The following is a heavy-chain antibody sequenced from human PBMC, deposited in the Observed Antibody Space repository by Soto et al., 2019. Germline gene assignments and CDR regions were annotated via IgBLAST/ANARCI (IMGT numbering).Heavy chain of an antibody. CDR2: INPNSGGT. CDR1: GYTFTGYY. Sequence: ASVKVSCKASGYTFTGYYMHWVRQAPGQGLEWMGWINPNSGGTNYAQKFQGWVTMTRDTSISTAYMELSRLRSDDTAVYYCASRPYSSSWSHYYYYGMDVWGQGTTVTVSS. J-gene: IGHJ6*02. CDR3: ASRPYSSSWSHYYYYGMDV. V-gene: IGHV1-2*04. D-gene: IGHD6-13*01.